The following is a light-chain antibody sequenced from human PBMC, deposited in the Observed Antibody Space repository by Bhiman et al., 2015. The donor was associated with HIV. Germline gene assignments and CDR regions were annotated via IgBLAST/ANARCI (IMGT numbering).Light chain of an antibody. CDR2: END. CDR3: GTWDSSLSAGGV. CDR1: TSNIGLNY. Sequence: QSVLTQPPSVSAAPGQRVTISCTGFTSNIGLNYVSWYQQVPGTTPKLVIFENDRRFLGIPDRFSGSKSGASATLGITGLQTGDEADYYCGTWDSSLSAGGVFGTGTKVTVL. V-gene: IGLV1-51*01. J-gene: IGLJ1*01.